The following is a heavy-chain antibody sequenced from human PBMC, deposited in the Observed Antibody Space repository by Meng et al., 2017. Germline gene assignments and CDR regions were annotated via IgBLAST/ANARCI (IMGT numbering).Heavy chain of an antibody. Sequence: VCLLTACFGLKKPGAQWKCSYKASCTTSTTFAMNWVHPAPGQGLEWLGWINTNTGNPTYAQGFTGRFVFSLDTSVSTAYLQISSLKAEDTAVYYCARRYYYDSSGYYFYVFGYWGQGTLVTVSS. D-gene: IGHD3-22*01. CDR3: ARRYYYDSSGYYFYVFGY. CDR1: CTTSTTFA. V-gene: IGHV7-4-1*02. J-gene: IGHJ4*02. CDR2: INTNTGNP.